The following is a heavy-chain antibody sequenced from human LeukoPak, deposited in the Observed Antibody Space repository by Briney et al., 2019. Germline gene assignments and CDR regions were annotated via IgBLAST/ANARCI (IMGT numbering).Heavy chain of an antibody. V-gene: IGHV4-59*01. J-gene: IGHJ3*02. CDR3: AKSNGYGLVDI. Sequence: PSETLSLTCSVSGDSTTNYFWSWIRQPPGKGLEWIAYIYYSGATNYNPSLESRVTISLDTSKDQFSLKMTSVTAADTAVYYCAKSNGYGLVDIWGQGTMVTVSS. CDR1: GDSTTNYF. CDR2: IYYSGAT. D-gene: IGHD3-10*01.